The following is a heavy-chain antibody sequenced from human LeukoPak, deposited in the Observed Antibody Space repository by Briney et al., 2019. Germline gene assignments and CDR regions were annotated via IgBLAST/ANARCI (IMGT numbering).Heavy chain of an antibody. J-gene: IGHJ2*01. Sequence: PSETLSLTCTVSGGSISSYYWSWVRQPPGKGLEWVGCIYTSGSTNYNPSLKSRFTISVDTSKNQFSLKLSSVTAADTAVYYCARRRHFDLWGRGTLVTVSS. CDR2: IYTSGST. CDR1: GGSISSYY. V-gene: IGHV4-4*09. CDR3: ARRRHFDL.